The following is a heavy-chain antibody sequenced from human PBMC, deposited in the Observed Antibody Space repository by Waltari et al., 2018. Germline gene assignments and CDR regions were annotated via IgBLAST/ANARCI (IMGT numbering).Heavy chain of an antibody. V-gene: IGHV4-59*12. D-gene: IGHD5-12*01. CDR1: GDSIRTYY. CDR2: IYYSGST. Sequence: QVQLQESGPGQVKPSETLSLTCTVSGDSIRTYYWTWIRQPPGKGLEWIGYIYYSGSTNYNPSLKSRVTISVDTSKNQFSLKLTSVTAADTAVYYCARAERWLQPDYWGQGTLVTVSS. CDR3: ARAERWLQPDY. J-gene: IGHJ4*02.